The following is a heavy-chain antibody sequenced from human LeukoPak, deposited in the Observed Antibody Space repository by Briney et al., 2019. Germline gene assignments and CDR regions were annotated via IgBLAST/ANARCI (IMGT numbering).Heavy chain of an antibody. V-gene: IGHV3-21*01. J-gene: IGHJ3*02. CDR2: ISSSSSYI. CDR3: AREIYDILTGLTSSDAFDI. D-gene: IGHD3-9*01. CDR1: GFTFSSYS. Sequence: GGSLRLSCAASGFTFSSYSMNWVRQAPGKGLEWVSSISSSSSYIYYADSVKGRFTISRDNAKNSLYLQMNSLRAEDTAVYYCAREIYDILTGLTSSDAFDIWGQGTMVTVSS.